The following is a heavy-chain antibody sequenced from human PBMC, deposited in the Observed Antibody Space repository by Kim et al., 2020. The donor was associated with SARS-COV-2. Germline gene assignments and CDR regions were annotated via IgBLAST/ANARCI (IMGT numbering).Heavy chain of an antibody. D-gene: IGHD3-22*01. J-gene: IGHJ4*02. V-gene: IGHV3-30*02. CDR3: AKEGYYYDSSGYYLDY. Sequence: SVKGRITNSRDNSKNTLYLQMNSLRAEDTAVYYCAKEGYYYDSSGYYLDYWGQGTLVTVSS.